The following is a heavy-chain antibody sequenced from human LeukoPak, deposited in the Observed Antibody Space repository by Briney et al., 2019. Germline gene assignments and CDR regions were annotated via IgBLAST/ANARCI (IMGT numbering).Heavy chain of an antibody. CDR1: GYTFTGYY. V-gene: IGHV1-2*02. CDR3: ARRERNYDFWSGYPRVGFDY. J-gene: IGHJ4*02. D-gene: IGHD3-3*01. Sequence: ASVKVSCKASGYTFTGYYMHWVRQAPGQGLEWMGWINPNSGGTNYAQKFQGRVTMTRDTSISTAYMELSRLRSDDTAVYYCARRERNYDFWSGYPRVGFDYWGQGTLVTVSS. CDR2: INPNSGGT.